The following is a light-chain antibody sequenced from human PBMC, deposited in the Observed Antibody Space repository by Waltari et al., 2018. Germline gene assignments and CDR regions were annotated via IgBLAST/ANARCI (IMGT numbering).Light chain of an antibody. CDR1: SSDVGDNNH. V-gene: IGLV2-14*01. Sequence: QSALTQPASVSGSPGQSITISCTGTSSDVGDNNHVSWYQQHPGKAPKLLIYDVSNRPYGVSRRFSGSKSDNTASLTISGLQAEDEADYWCSSFTSTITYVFGTGTKVTVL. J-gene: IGLJ1*01. CDR3: SSFTSTITYV. CDR2: DVS.